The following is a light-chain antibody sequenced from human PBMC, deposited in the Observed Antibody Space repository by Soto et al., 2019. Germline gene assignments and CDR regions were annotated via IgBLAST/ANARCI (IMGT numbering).Light chain of an antibody. J-gene: IGKJ1*01. CDR1: QSVSSSY. CDR2: AAS. Sequence: EVVLTQSPGTLSLSPGERTTLSCRASQSVSSSYLAWYQQQPGQAPRLLIYAASSRATGIPDRFSGSGSGTDFTLTISRLEPEDFAVYYCQQYGSSRWTFGQGTKVEIK. CDR3: QQYGSSRWT. V-gene: IGKV3-20*01.